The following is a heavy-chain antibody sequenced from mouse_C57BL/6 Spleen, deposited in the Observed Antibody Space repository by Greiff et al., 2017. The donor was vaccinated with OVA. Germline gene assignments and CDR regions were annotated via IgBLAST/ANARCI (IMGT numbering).Heavy chain of an antibody. D-gene: IGHD1-1*01. V-gene: IGHV1-62-2*01. J-gene: IGHJ2*01. CDR1: GYTFTEYT. CDR3: ARHEGYYYGISSWYFDY. Sequence: QVQLQQSGAELVKPGASVKLSCKASGYTFTEYTIHWVKQRSGQGLEWIGWFYPGSGSIKYNEKFKDKATLTADKSSSTVYMELSRLTSEDSAVYFCARHEGYYYGISSWYFDYWGQGTTLTVSS. CDR2: FYPGSGSI.